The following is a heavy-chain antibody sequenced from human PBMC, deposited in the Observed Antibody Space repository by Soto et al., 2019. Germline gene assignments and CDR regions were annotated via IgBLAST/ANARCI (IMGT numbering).Heavy chain of an antibody. CDR3: ARTIYDPRGYFDY. CDR2: IYYSGST. J-gene: IGHJ4*02. CDR1: GGSIRSYN. Sequence: SQTLSHTCTVSGGSIRSYNWSCIRQPPGKGLEWIGYIYYSGSTNYNPSLKSRVTISVDTSKNQFSLKLSSVTAADTAVYYCARTIYDPRGYFDYWGQGTLVTVS. V-gene: IGHV4-59*08. D-gene: IGHD3-22*01.